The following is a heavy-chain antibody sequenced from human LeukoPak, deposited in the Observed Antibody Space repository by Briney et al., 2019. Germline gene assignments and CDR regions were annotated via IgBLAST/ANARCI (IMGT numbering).Heavy chain of an antibody. Sequence: SETLSLTLLVYGWSLRGYYWHWLRPPPWKGLEWIGEISHSGSTNYNPSLKSRVTILVDTSKNQFSLKLRSVTAADTATYYCAGRVLGRPQGHWGQGTLVTVSS. CDR2: ISHSGST. CDR1: GWSLRGYY. D-gene: IGHD2-15*01. J-gene: IGHJ4*02. V-gene: IGHV4-34*01. CDR3: AGRVLGRPQGH.